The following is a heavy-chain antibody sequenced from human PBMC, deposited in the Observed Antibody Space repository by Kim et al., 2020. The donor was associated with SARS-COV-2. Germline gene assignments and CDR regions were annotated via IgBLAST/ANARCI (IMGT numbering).Heavy chain of an antibody. J-gene: IGHJ4*02. D-gene: IGHD3-10*02. V-gene: IGHV4-31*03. CDR3: ARRVFSGPFDY. CDR2: IYYSGST. CDR1: GGSISSGNYY. Sequence: SETLSLTCTGSGGSISSGNYYWSWIRQHPGKGLEWIGYIYYSGSTYYNPSLKSRLTISLDTSKNQFSLKLSSVSAADTAVYYCARRVFSGPFDYWGQGTLVTVSS.